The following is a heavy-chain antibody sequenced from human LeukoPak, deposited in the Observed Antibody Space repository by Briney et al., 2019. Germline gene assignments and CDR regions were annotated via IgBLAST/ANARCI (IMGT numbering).Heavy chain of an antibody. Sequence: GASVKVSCKASGGTFSSYAISWVRQAPGQGLEWMGRIIPILGIANYAQKFQGRVTITADKSTSTAYMELSSLRSEDTAVYYCARDGLLGSSSWYNQQGVFQHWGQGTLVTVSS. D-gene: IGHD6-13*01. CDR1: GGTFSSYA. V-gene: IGHV1-69*04. CDR2: IIPILGIA. CDR3: ARDGLLGSSSWYNQQGVFQH. J-gene: IGHJ1*01.